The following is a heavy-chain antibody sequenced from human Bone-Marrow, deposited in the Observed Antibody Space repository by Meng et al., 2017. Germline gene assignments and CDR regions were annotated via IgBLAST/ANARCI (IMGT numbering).Heavy chain of an antibody. CDR2: MNPNSGNT. CDR1: GYTFTSYD. J-gene: IGHJ5*02. D-gene: IGHD3-22*01. V-gene: IGHV1-8*01. Sequence: ASVKVSCKASGYTFTSYDINWVRQATGQGLEWMGWMNPNSGNTGYAQKFQGRVTMTRNTSISTAYMELSSLRSEDTAVYYCARGTTYYYYSSGYYDEHWFDPWGQGTLVTVSS. CDR3: ARGTTYYYYSSGYYDEHWFDP.